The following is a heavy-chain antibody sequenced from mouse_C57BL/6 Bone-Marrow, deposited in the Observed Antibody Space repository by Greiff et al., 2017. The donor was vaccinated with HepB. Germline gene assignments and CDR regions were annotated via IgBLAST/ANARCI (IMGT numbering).Heavy chain of an antibody. CDR1: GFTFSDYG. D-gene: IGHD3-2*02. CDR3: AREAGSAWFAY. V-gene: IGHV5-17*01. Sequence: EVKLVESGGGLVKPGGSLKLSCAASGFTFSDYGMHWVRQAPEKGLEWVAYISSGSSTIYYADTVKGRFTISRDNDKNTLFLQMTSLRSEDTAMYYCAREAGSAWFAYWGQGTLVTVSA. CDR2: ISSGSSTI. J-gene: IGHJ3*01.